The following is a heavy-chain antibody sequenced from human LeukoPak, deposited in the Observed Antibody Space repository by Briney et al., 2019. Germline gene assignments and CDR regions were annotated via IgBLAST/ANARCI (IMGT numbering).Heavy chain of an antibody. J-gene: IGHJ4*02. D-gene: IGHD3-22*01. CDR2: ISSNGGET. Sequence: GGSLRLSCAASGFSFSSYVMHWVRQAPGKGLEYVSAISSNGGETYYADSVKGRFTISRDNSKNALYLQMGSLRVEDMAVYYCAKDHTLYYYDSSGSNFDYWGQGTLVTVSS. CDR3: AKDHTLYYYDSSGSNFDY. V-gene: IGHV3-64*02. CDR1: GFSFSSYV.